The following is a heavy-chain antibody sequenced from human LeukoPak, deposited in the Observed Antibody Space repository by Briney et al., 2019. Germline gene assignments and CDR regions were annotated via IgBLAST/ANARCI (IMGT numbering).Heavy chain of an antibody. J-gene: IGHJ4*02. CDR3: AKGLSPYSSYTSVDY. CDR1: GFTFSSYA. Sequence: GGSLRLSCAASGFTFSSYAVSWVRQAPGKGLEWVSAISGSGGSTYYADSVKGRFTISRDNSKNTLYLQMNSLRAEDTAVYYCAKGLSPYSSYTSVDYWGQRTLVTVSS. D-gene: IGHD6-6*01. V-gene: IGHV3-23*01. CDR2: ISGSGGST.